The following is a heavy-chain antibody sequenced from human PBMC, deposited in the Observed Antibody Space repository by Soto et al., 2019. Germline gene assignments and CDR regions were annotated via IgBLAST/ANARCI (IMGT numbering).Heavy chain of an antibody. Sequence: PGGSLRLSCVVSGFTFSSFWLNWVRQAPGKGLEWVANIKQDGSEKYYVDSVKGRFTISRDNAESSVSLQMSSLRVEDTGVYYCVGDTGFVSVYWGQGTLVTVSS. J-gene: IGHJ4*02. CDR2: IKQDGSEK. CDR3: VGDTGFVSVY. CDR1: GFTFSSFW. D-gene: IGHD2-8*02. V-gene: IGHV3-7*01.